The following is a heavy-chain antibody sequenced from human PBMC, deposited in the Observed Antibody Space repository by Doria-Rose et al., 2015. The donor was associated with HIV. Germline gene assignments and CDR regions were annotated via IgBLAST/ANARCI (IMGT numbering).Heavy chain of an antibody. V-gene: IGHV2-26*01. CDR1: GVSLSSPGMG. Sequence: QVTLKESGPVLVKPTETLTLTCTVSGVSLSSPGMGVSWIRQPPGKALEWLANIFSDDERSYKTSLKSRLTISSGVSKSQVVLTMTDMDLVDTATYYCARIKSSRWYHKYYFDFWGQGTLVIVSA. D-gene: IGHD6-13*01. CDR2: IFSDDER. J-gene: IGHJ4*02. CDR3: ARIKSSRWYHKYYFDF.